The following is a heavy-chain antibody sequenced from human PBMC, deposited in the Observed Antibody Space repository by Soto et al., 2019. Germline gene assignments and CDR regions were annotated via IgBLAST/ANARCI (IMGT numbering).Heavy chain of an antibody. CDR1: AGSIIRGGYY. Sequence: QVQLQESGPGLVKPSQTLSLTCTVSAGSIIRGGYYWSWIRQHPGKGLEWIGYIYYSGGTYYNPSLKSRVTISVETSENQFSLRLSSVTAADTAVYYCARKDSGYADYMDVWGKGTTVTVSS. V-gene: IGHV4-31*03. D-gene: IGHD5-12*01. CDR3: ARKDSGYADYMDV. J-gene: IGHJ6*03. CDR2: IYYSGGT.